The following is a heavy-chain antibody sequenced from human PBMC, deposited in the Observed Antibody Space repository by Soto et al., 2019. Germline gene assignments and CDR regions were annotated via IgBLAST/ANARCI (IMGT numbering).Heavy chain of an antibody. CDR2: INPNTGDT. J-gene: IGHJ4*02. Sequence: QVQLLQSGAEVKKPGASVKVSCKASGYTFTTGDLNWVRQAPGQGLEWMGWINPNTGDTGYAQKFQGRLTMTRDTSLGTAYMELSNLRSEDTAFYYCAMAKRTLSTCDVWGQGTLVTVSS. CDR1: GYTFTTGD. D-gene: IGHD2-21*02. V-gene: IGHV1-8*01. CDR3: AMAKRTLSTCDV.